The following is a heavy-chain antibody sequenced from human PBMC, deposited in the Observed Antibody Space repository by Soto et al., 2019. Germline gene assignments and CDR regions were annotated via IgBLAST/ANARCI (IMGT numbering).Heavy chain of an antibody. J-gene: IGHJ4*02. V-gene: IGHV3-53*05. CDR1: GFTVSSNY. CDR2: IYSGGST. CDR3: ATVALGYYDSSRYPLDY. D-gene: IGHD3-22*01. Sequence: GGSLRLSCAASGFTVSSNYMSWVRQAPGKGLERVSVIYSGGSTYYADSVKGRFTISRDNSKNTLYLQMNSLRSEDTAVYYCATVALGYYDSSRYPLDYRGQGTLVTVSS.